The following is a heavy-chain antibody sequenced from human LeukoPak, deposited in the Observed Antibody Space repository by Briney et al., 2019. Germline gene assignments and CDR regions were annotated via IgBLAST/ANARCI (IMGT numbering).Heavy chain of an antibody. D-gene: IGHD4/OR15-4a*01. CDR1: GFTFSDYY. J-gene: IGHJ6*03. Sequence: GGSLRLSCAASGFTFSDYYMSWIRQAPGKGPEWVSYISSSGSTIYYADSVKGRFTISRDNAKNSLYLQMNSLRAEDTAVYYCARMVQTTPYYYMDVWGKGTTVTVSS. V-gene: IGHV3-11*01. CDR3: ARMVQTTPYYYMDV. CDR2: ISSSGSTI.